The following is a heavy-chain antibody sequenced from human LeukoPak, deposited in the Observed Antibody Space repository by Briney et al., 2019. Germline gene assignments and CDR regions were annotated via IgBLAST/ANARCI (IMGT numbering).Heavy chain of an antibody. J-gene: IGHJ3*02. CDR2: IYDSGST. D-gene: IGHD3-22*01. V-gene: IGHV4-59*01. CDR3: ASLTTADAFDI. Sequence: SETLSLTCTVSGGSISSYYWSWIRQPPGKGLEWIGYIYDSGSTNYNPSLKSRVTISVDTSKNQFSLKVSSVIAADTAVYYCASLTTADAFDIWGQGTMVTVSS. CDR1: GGSISSYY.